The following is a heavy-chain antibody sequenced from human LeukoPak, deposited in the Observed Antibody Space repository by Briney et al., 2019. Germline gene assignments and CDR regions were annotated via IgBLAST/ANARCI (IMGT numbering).Heavy chain of an antibody. D-gene: IGHD3-10*01. Sequence: GGSLRLSCAGSGFTSSDYYMSWIRQAPGKGLEWVSYISSSGSTIYYADSVKGRFTISGDNAKNSLYLQMNSLRAEDTAMYYCASTPQYYYASGSYPFDYWGQGTLVTGSS. CDR2: ISSSGSTI. CDR1: GFTSSDYY. V-gene: IGHV3-11*01. CDR3: ASTPQYYYASGSYPFDY. J-gene: IGHJ4*02.